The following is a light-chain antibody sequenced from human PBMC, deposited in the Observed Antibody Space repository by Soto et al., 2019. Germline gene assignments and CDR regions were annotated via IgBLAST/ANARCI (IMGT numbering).Light chain of an antibody. Sequence: EMLMTQSPATLSVSPGERVILSCLASQSVTSKLAWYQQRPGQPPRLLLYDASTRATGVPATFSGSGSGTDFTLTISSLQSEDFAVYYCLQRRNWPLTFGQGTRLEIK. CDR1: QSVTSK. CDR3: LQRRNWPLT. CDR2: DAS. V-gene: IGKV3-15*01. J-gene: IGKJ5*01.